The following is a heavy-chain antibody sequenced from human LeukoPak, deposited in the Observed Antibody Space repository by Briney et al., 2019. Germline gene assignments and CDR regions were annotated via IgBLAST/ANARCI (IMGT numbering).Heavy chain of an antibody. CDR2: ISYDGSTK. D-gene: IGHD2-15*01. CDR1: GFTFSSYA. J-gene: IGHJ6*02. CDR3: ARGGYCSGGSCSEAYYYYYGMDV. V-gene: IGHV3-30-3*01. Sequence: GGSLRLSCAASGFTFSSYAMRWVRQAPGKGLEWVAVISYDGSTKYYADSVKGRFTISRDNSKNTLYLQMNSLRAEDTAVYYCARGGYCSGGSCSEAYYYYYGMDVWGQGTTVTVSS.